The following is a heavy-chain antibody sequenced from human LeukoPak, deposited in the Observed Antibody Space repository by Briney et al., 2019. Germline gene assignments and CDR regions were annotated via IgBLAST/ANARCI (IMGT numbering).Heavy chain of an antibody. CDR1: GGSFRRYY. CDR3: ARGEILTRNAFDI. J-gene: IGHJ3*02. V-gene: IGHV4-34*01. Sequence: SETLSLTCAVYGGSFRRYYWTWIRQPLGKGLEWIGEINHSANTNYNPSLKSRATISVDTSKNQFSLKLSSVTAADTALYYCARGEILTRNAFDIWGQGTVVTVSS. CDR2: INHSANT. D-gene: IGHD3-3*01.